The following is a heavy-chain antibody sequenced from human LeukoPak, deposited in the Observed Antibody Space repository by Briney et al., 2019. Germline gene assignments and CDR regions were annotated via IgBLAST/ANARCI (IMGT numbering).Heavy chain of an antibody. CDR1: GGSISSSNYY. Sequence: SETLSLTCTVSGGSISSSNYYWGWIRQPPGKGLGWIWTIYYSGDSYYNPSLKSRASLSVDTSKNRCSLNVNSVTAADTAVYFCASHEKIIMVPTSHAFDYWGQGALVTVSS. CDR2: IYYSGDS. J-gene: IGHJ4*02. V-gene: IGHV4-39*02. CDR3: ASHEKIIMVPTSHAFDY. D-gene: IGHD2-8*01.